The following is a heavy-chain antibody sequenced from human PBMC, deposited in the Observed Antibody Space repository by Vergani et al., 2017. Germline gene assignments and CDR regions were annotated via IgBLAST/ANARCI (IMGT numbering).Heavy chain of an antibody. J-gene: IGHJ5*02. CDR1: GGSISSYY. Sequence: QVQLQESGPGLVKPSETLSLTCTVSGGSISSYYWSWIRQPPGKGLEWIGEINHSGSTNYNPSLKSRVTISVDTSKNQFSLKLSSVTAADTAVYYCARFRDIVVVPAAKDNPNWFDPWGQGTLVTVSS. V-gene: IGHV4-34*10. CDR3: ARFRDIVVVPAAKDNPNWFDP. CDR2: INHSGST. D-gene: IGHD2-2*01.